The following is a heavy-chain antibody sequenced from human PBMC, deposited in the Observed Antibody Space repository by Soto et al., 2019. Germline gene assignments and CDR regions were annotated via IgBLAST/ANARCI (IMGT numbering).Heavy chain of an antibody. CDR2: ISYDGSNK. CDR1: GFTFSSYA. D-gene: IGHD2-21*02. CDR3: ARVELAYCGGDCPPPY. Sequence: QVQLVESGGGVVQPGRSLRLSCAASGFTFSSYAMHWVRQAPGKGLEWVAVISYDGSNKYYADSVKGRFTISRDNSKNTLYLQMNSLRAEDTAVYYCARVELAYCGGDCPPPYWGQGTLVTVSS. V-gene: IGHV3-30-3*01. J-gene: IGHJ4*02.